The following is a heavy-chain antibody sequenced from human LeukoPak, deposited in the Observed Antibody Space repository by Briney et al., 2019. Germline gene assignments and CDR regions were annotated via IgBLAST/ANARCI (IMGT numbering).Heavy chain of an antibody. D-gene: IGHD4-23*01. CDR2: IKQDGSEK. J-gene: IGHJ4*02. V-gene: IGHV3-7*03. Sequence: GGSLRLSCEASGFTFSTNAMSWVRQAPGKGLEWVANIKQDGSEKYYVDSVKGRFTISRDNAKNSLYLQMNSLRAEDTAVYYCARRAGGYSHPYDYWGQGILVTVSS. CDR1: GFTFSTNA. CDR3: ARRAGGYSHPYDY.